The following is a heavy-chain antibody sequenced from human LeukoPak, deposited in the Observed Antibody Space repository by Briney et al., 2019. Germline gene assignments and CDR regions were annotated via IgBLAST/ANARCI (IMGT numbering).Heavy chain of an antibody. CDR2: ISGSGGST. Sequence: GGSLRLSCAASGFTFSSYAMSWVRQAPGKGLEWVSAISGSGGSTYYADSVKGRFTISRDNSKNTLYLQMNSLRAEDTAVYYCAKAPRDYDFWSGYYHTRDYYYMDVWGKGTTVTVSS. CDR1: GFTFSSYA. V-gene: IGHV3-23*01. D-gene: IGHD3-3*01. CDR3: AKAPRDYDFWSGYYHTRDYYYMDV. J-gene: IGHJ6*03.